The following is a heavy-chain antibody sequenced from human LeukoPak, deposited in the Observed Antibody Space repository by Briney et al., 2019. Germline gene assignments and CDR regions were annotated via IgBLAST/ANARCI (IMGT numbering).Heavy chain of an antibody. Sequence: PGRSLRLSCAASGFTFDDYAMHWVRHAPGKGLEWVSGISWNSGSIGYADSVKGRFTISRDNAKNSLYLQMNSLRAEDTALYYCAKVILGYCSGGSCYGFDYWGQGTLVTVSS. CDR3: AKVILGYCSGGSCYGFDY. CDR2: ISWNSGSI. CDR1: GFTFDDYA. J-gene: IGHJ4*02. V-gene: IGHV3-9*01. D-gene: IGHD2-15*01.